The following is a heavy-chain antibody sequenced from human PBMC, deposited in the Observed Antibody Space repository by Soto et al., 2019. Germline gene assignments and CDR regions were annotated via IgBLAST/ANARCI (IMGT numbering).Heavy chain of an antibody. J-gene: IGHJ4*02. CDR1: GGTFSSYA. CDR3: ARDRSSGWYSGFDY. Sequence: GASVKVSCKASGGTFSSYAISWVRQAPGQGLEWMGGIIPIFGTANYAQKFQGRVTITADESTSTAYMELSSLRSEDTAVYYCARDRSSGWYSGFDYWGQGTLVTVSS. D-gene: IGHD6-19*01. CDR2: IIPIFGTA. V-gene: IGHV1-69*13.